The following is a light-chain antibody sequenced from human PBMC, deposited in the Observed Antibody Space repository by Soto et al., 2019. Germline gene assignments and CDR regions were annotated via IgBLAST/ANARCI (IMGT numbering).Light chain of an antibody. CDR1: SRDIGGYDY. CDR3: SSYAASNTWV. V-gene: IGLV2-8*01. Sequence: QSALTHPPSASGSPGQSVTSYCTGTSRDIGGYDYVSWYQQHPGKAPKLIISEVNKRPSRVPDRFSGSKSGNTASLIVSGLQAADEADYYCSSYAASNTWVFAGGTKLTVL. J-gene: IGLJ3*02. CDR2: EVN.